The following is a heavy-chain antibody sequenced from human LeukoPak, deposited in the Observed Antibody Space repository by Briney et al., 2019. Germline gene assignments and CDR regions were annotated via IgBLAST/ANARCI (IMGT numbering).Heavy chain of an antibody. CDR2: INPSGGST. Sequence: ASMKVSCKASGYTFTSYYMHWVRQAPGQGLEWMGIINPSGGSTSYAQKFQGRVTMTRDTSTSTVYMELSSLRSEDTAVYYCARLSSTMIVVNDWGQGTLVTVSS. J-gene: IGHJ4*02. CDR3: ARLSSTMIVVND. V-gene: IGHV1-46*01. CDR1: GYTFTSYY. D-gene: IGHD3-22*01.